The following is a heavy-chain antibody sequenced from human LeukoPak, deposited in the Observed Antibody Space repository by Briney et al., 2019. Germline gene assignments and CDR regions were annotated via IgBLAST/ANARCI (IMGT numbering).Heavy chain of an antibody. D-gene: IGHD6-13*01. V-gene: IGHV1-46*01. J-gene: IGHJ5*02. CDR1: GYTFTSYY. CDR2: INPSGGST. CDR3: AREPYPTYSSSWYASVDP. Sequence: ASVKVSCKASGYTFTSYYMHWVRQAPGQGLEWMGIINPSGGSTSYAQKFQGRVTMTRDTSTSTVYMELSSLRSEDTAVYYCAREPYPTYSSSWYASVDPWGQGTLVTVSS.